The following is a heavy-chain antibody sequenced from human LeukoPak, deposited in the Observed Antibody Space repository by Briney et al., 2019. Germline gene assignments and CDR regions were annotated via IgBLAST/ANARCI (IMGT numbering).Heavy chain of an antibody. J-gene: IGHJ3*02. CDR3: ARDGGGDPDAFDI. V-gene: IGHV3-30-3*01. D-gene: IGHD2-21*02. CDR2: ISYDGSNK. CDR1: GYTFSSYA. Sequence: GESLKISCAASGYTFSSYAMHWVRQAPGKGLEWVAVISYDGSNKYYADSVKGRFTISRDNSKNTLYLQMNSLRAEDTAVYYCARDGGGDPDAFDIWGQGTMVTVSS.